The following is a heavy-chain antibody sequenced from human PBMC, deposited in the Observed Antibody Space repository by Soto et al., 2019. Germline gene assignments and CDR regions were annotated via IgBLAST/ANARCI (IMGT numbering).Heavy chain of an antibody. CDR1: GFTFSNAW. V-gene: IGHV3-15*01. CDR3: PSARSSSWYEYYFDY. J-gene: IGHJ4*02. D-gene: IGHD6-13*01. Sequence: GSLRLSCAASGFTFSNAWMSWVRQAPGKGLEWVGRIKSKTDGGTTDYAAPLKGRFTISRDDSKNTLYMQMNSLKTVDSAVYYCPSARSSSWYEYYFDYWGQGTLVTVSS. CDR2: IKSKTDGGTT.